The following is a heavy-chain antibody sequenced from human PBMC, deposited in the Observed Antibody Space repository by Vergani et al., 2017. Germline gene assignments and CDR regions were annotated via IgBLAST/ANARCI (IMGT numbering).Heavy chain of an antibody. CDR3: ATKSCGTPGCQIGYFRE. CDR2: INPNRGVT. CDR1: GYTFTGYF. Sequence: QVRLMQSAAEVKKPGASVRVSCKASGYTFTGYFIHWVRQAPGQGLEWMGWINPNRGVTNYGQKFHGRVTMTSDTSTNTVYMELSRLKSDDTALYYCATKSCGTPGCQIGYFREWGQGTLVTVSS. V-gene: IGHV1-2*02. J-gene: IGHJ1*01. D-gene: IGHD1-1*01.